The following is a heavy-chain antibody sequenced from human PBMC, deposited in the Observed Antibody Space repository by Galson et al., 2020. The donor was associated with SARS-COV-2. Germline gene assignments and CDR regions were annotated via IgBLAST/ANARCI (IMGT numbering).Heavy chain of an antibody. J-gene: IGHJ6*03. V-gene: IGHV4-34*01. CDR1: GYY. CDR2: INHIEST. Sequence: GYYWSWIRQPPGKGLEWIGEINHIESTNYNPSLKSRVTISVDTSTNQFSLKLRSVHAADTAVYYCARRTDCSSTSCYRYYDILTGYYDYYYMDVWGKGTTVTVSS. D-gene: IGHD3-9*01. CDR3: ARRTDCSSTSCYRYYDILTGYYDYYYMDV.